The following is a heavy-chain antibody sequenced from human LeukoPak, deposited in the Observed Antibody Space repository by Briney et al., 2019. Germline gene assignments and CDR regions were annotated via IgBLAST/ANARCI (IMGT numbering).Heavy chain of an antibody. CDR3: AKGEYYYDSGGLFS. V-gene: IGHV3-30*18. CDR2: ISYDGSNK. Sequence: GRSLRLSCAASGFTFSSYGMHWVRQAPGKGLEWVAVISYDGSNKYYADSVKGRFTISRDNSKNTLYLQMNSLRAEDTAVYYCAKGEYYYDSGGLFSWGQGTLVTVSS. D-gene: IGHD3-22*01. CDR1: GFTFSSYG. J-gene: IGHJ4*02.